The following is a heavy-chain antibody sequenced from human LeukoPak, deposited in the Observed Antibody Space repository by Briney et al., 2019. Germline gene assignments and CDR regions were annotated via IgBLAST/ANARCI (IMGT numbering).Heavy chain of an antibody. CDR2: ISYSGST. J-gene: IGHJ3*02. CDR1: GGSISSYY. CDR3: ASAEQPRPGAFDI. D-gene: IGHD6-13*01. Sequence: SETLSLTCTVSGGSISSYYWSWIRQPPGKGLEWIGYISYSGSTNYNPSLKSRVTISVHTSKNQFSLKLSSVTAADTAVYYCASAEQPRPGAFDIWGQGTMVTVSS. V-gene: IGHV4-59*01.